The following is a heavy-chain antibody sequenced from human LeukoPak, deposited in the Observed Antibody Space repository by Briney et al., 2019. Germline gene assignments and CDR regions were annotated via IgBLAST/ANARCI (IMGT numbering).Heavy chain of an antibody. CDR3: ARGRSSSPGDAFDI. V-gene: IGHV1-2*02. Sequence: ASVKVSCKASGYTFTGYYMLWARQAPGQGLEWMGWINPNSGGTNYAQKFQGRVTMTRDTSISTAYMELSRLRSDDTAVYYCARGRSSSPGDAFDIWGQGTMDTVSS. D-gene: IGHD6-6*01. CDR1: GYTFTGYY. CDR2: INPNSGGT. J-gene: IGHJ3*02.